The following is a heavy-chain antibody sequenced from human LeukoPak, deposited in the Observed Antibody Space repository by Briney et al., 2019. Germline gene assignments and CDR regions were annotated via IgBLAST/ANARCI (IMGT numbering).Heavy chain of an antibody. CDR2: IYNTGAT. CDR1: GFTVSDNY. V-gene: IGHV3-53*01. J-gene: IGHJ3*02. CDR3: ARIEWERLGRAFDI. D-gene: IGHD1-26*01. Sequence: GGFLRLSCAASGFTVSDNYMTWVRQAPGKGLEWVSSIYNTGATHYAESVKGRFTISRDNSKNTLFLQMNSLRAEDMAVYYCARIEWERLGRAFDIWGQGTMVTVSS.